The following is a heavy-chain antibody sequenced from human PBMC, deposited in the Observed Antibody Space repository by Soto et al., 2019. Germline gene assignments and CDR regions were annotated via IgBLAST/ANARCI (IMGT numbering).Heavy chain of an antibody. CDR1: GFTFSNYD. CDR2: ISRSGSGP. CDR3: AKLQSWRALDY. Sequence: EVLLLESGGGLVQPGGSLRLSCAASGFTFSNYDMGWVRQAPGKGLELVSFISRSGSGPYYADSVKGLFTISRDNAENTLYLQMNSLRVEDTAVYYCAKLQSWRALDYWGQGTLVTVSS. D-gene: IGHD6-13*01. V-gene: IGHV3-23*01. J-gene: IGHJ4*02.